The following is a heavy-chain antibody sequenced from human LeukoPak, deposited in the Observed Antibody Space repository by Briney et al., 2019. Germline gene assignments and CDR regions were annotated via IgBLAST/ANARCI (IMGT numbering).Heavy chain of an antibody. J-gene: IGHJ5*02. V-gene: IGHV5-10-1*01. CDR3: ARQAVAGSWWFDP. Sequence: GESLKISCKGSGYSFTSYWINWVRQMPGKGLEWMGRIDPSDSYTNHSPSFQGHVTISADKSISTAYLQWSSLKASDTAMYYCARQAVAGSWWFDPWGQGTLVTVSS. CDR2: IDPSDSYT. CDR1: GYSFTSYW. D-gene: IGHD6-19*01.